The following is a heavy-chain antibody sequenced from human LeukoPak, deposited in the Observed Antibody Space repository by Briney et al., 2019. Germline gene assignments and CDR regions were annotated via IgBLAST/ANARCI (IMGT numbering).Heavy chain of an antibody. D-gene: IGHD2-2*01. CDR3: AKGRSTSWKASYYFDY. CDR2: ISASGGGT. V-gene: IGHV3-23*01. CDR1: GFTFSSYA. Sequence: PGGSLRLSCAASGFTFSSYAMTWVRQAPGKGLEWVSVISASGGGTSYADSVKGRSTISRDNSKNMLYLQMNSLSVEDTAVYYCAKGRSTSWKASYYFDYWGQGTQLTVSP. J-gene: IGHJ4*02.